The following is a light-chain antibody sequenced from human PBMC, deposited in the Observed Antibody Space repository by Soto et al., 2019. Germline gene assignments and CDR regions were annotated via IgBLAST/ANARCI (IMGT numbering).Light chain of an antibody. CDR3: CSYAGSYTYV. CDR1: NSDVGGYNY. CDR2: DVS. Sequence: QSALTQPRSVSLSPGQSVTISCTGTNSDVGGYNYVSWYQQHPGKAPKLMIYDVSKRPSGVPDRFSGSKSGNTASLTISGLQAEDEADYYCCSYAGSYTYVFGTGTKVTVL. V-gene: IGLV2-11*01. J-gene: IGLJ1*01.